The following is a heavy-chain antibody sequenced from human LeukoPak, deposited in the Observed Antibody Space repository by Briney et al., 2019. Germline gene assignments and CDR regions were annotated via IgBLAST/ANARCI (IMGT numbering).Heavy chain of an antibody. D-gene: IGHD6-13*01. CDR2: IYNSGST. V-gene: IGHV4-39*01. CDR3: ATSYSSSWPEIDY. J-gene: IGHJ4*02. CDR1: GGSISGGSYY. Sequence: PSETLSLTCTVSGGSISGGSYYWGWIRQPPGKELEWIGSIYNSGSTYYHPSLKSRVTISVDTAKNQFSLKLSSVTAADTAVYYCATSYSSSWPEIDYWGQGTLVTVSS.